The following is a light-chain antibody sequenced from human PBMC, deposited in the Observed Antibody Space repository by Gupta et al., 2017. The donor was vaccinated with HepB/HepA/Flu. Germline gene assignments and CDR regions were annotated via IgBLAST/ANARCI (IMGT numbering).Light chain of an antibody. CDR3: QYRGA. Sequence: EILLTQSPATLSLSPGERATLSCRESQSVSGYLAWYQQKPGQAPRLVRYSASTRASDITARIRCSAYETEFMRTLGSMETEDCEWIDAQYRGAFGQGTKVEIK. V-gene: IGKV3-11*01. CDR1: QSVSGY. J-gene: IGKJ1*01. CDR2: SAS.